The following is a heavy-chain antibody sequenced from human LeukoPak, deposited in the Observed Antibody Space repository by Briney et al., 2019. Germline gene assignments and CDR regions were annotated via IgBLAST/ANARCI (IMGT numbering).Heavy chain of an antibody. Sequence: PGRSLRLSCAASGFTFSSYAMHWVRQAPGKGLEWVAVISYDGSNKYYADSVKGRFTISRDNSKNTLYLQMNSLRAEDTAVYYCARGGGPTTVTDHFDYWGQGTMVTVSS. CDR1: GFTFSSYA. D-gene: IGHD4-17*01. J-gene: IGHJ4*03. V-gene: IGHV3-30*04. CDR3: ARGGGPTTVTDHFDY. CDR2: ISYDGSNK.